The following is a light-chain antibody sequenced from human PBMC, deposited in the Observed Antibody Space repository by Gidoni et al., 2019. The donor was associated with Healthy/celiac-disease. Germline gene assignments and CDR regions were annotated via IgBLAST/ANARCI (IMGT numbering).Light chain of an antibody. CDR3: QVWDSSSDHVV. J-gene: IGLJ2*01. V-gene: IGLV3-21*02. CDR1: NIGSKS. Sequence: SYVLTQPPSVSVAPGQTARITCGGNNIGSKSVHWYQQKPGQPPVLVVYDDSDRPSGIPERFSGANSGNTATLTISRGEDGDEADYYCQVWDSSSDHVVFGGGTKLTVL. CDR2: DDS.